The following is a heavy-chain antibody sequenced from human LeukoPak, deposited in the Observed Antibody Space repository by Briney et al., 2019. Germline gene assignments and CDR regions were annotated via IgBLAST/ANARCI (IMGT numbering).Heavy chain of an antibody. CDR1: GYTFTSYY. CDR2: INPSGGST. J-gene: IGHJ6*02. V-gene: IGHV1-46*01. Sequence: SVKVSCKASGYTFTSYYMHWVRQAPGQGLEWMGIINPSGGSTSYTQKFQGRVTMTGDTSTSTVYMELSSLRSEDTAVYYCAREGFPPKISDFWSGLGPYYYYGMDVWGQGTTVTVSS. CDR3: AREGFPPKISDFWSGLGPYYYYGMDV. D-gene: IGHD3-3*01.